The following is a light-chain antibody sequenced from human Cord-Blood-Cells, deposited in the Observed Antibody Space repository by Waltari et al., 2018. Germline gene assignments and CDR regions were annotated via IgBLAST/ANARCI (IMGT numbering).Light chain of an antibody. CDR1: SSDVGGYNY. V-gene: IGLV2-11*01. CDR2: DVS. Sequence: QSALTQPRSVSGSPGQSVTISCTGTSSDVGGYNYVSWYQQPPGKAPKLMIYDVSKRPSGVPDRCSGSKSGNTASLTISGLQAEDEADYYCCSYAGSNWVFGGGTKLTVL. CDR3: CSYAGSNWV. J-gene: IGLJ3*02.